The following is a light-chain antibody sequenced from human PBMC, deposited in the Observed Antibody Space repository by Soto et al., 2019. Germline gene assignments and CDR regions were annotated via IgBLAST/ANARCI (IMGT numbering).Light chain of an antibody. J-gene: IGLJ1*01. CDR3: CSYAGSSTNYV. V-gene: IGLV2-23*01. Sequence: QSALTQPASVSGSPGQSITISCTGTSSDVGSYNLVSWYQQHPGKAPKLMIYEGSKRPSGVSNRFSGSKSGNTASQTISGLQAEDEADYYCCSYAGSSTNYVFGTGTKLTVL. CDR2: EGS. CDR1: SSDVGSYNL.